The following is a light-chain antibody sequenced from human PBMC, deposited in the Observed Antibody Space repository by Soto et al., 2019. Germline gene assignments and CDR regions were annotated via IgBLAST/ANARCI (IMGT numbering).Light chain of an antibody. Sequence: EIVMTQSPATLSVSPGERATLSCRASQSVSSNLAWYQHRPGQAPRLLINGASTRATGIPGRFSGSGSGTEFTLTISSLQSEDIAVYFCLQYNNWPPETWTFGPGTKVELK. CDR1: QSVSSN. V-gene: IGKV3-15*01. J-gene: IGKJ1*01. CDR2: GAS. CDR3: LQYNNWPPETWT.